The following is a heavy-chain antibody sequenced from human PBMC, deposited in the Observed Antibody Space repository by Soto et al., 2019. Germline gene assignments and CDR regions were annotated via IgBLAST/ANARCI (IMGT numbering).Heavy chain of an antibody. CDR1: GGIFTNNA. CDR2: VIPLFDTA. D-gene: IGHD5-18*01. CDR3: ATGGHNDGYNFSHGMDV. J-gene: IGHJ6*02. V-gene: IGHV1-69*01. Sequence: QVQLVQSGAEVKKPGSSVKVSCKVSGGIFTNNAISWLRQAPGQGLEWLGGVIPLFDTAYYAQIFRGRLRISADGATNTAYMELSGLTSADTAVYFCATGGHNDGYNFSHGMDVWGQGTTVTVS.